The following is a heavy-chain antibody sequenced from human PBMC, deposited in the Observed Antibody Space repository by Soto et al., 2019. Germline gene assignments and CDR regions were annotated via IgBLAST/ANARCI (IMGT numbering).Heavy chain of an antibody. D-gene: IGHD3-3*01. Sequence: EVQLVESGGGLVKPGGSLRLSCAASGFTFSSYSMNWVRQAPGKGLEWVSSISSSSSYIYYADSVKGRFTISRDNAKNSLYLQMNSLRADDTAVYYCARDLGVTIFGVVNNYYMDVWGKGTTVTVSS. V-gene: IGHV3-21*01. CDR2: ISSSSSYI. CDR1: GFTFSSYS. CDR3: ARDLGVTIFGVVNNYYMDV. J-gene: IGHJ6*03.